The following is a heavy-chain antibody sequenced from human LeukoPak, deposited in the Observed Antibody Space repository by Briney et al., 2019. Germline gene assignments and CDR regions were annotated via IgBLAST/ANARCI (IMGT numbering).Heavy chain of an antibody. CDR2: INSDGSST. CDR3: ARRLGTRRDWFDP. Sequence: LPGGSPRLSCAASGFTFSSYWMHWVRHAPGKGLVWVSRINSDGSSTSYADSVKGRFTISRDNAKNTLYLQMNSLRAEDTAVYYCARRLGTRRDWFDPWGQGTLVTVSS. V-gene: IGHV3-74*01. D-gene: IGHD1-26*01. J-gene: IGHJ5*02. CDR1: GFTFSSYW.